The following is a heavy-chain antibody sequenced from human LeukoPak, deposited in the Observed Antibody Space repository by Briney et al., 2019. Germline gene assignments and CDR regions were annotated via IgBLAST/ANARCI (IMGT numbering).Heavy chain of an antibody. CDR2: IYYDGSQK. V-gene: IGHV3-30*02. D-gene: IGHD2-15*01. CDR3: VKDIAGGRSGGTDDAFDI. J-gene: IGHJ3*02. Sequence: GGSLRLSCATSGFTFSSYGIHWVRQAPGKGQEWVTFIYYDGSQKYYADSVKGRFTISKDNSKNTLYLQMNSLRPEDTAVYYCVKDIAGGRSGGTDDAFDIWGQGTMVTVSS. CDR1: GFTFSSYG.